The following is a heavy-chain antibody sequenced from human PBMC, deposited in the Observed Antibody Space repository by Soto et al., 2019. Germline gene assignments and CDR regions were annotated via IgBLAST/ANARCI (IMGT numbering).Heavy chain of an antibody. D-gene: IGHD3-3*01. CDR3: AREEWFHHGYGMDV. CDR2: IYNGGSP. V-gene: IGHV4-59*01. Sequence: SETLSLTCTVSGDSISTAYWSWSRQPPGKRLEYIGFIYNGGSPNYNPSLESRVTISPDTSKNQFSLKLNSVTAADTAVYYCAREEWFHHGYGMDVRGRRTKVTVSS. CDR1: GDSISTAY. J-gene: IGHJ6*02.